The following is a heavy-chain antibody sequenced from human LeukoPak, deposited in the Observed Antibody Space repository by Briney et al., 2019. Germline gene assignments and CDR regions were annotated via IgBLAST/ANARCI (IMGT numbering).Heavy chain of an antibody. Sequence: GGSLRLSCAASGFTFSSYAMHWVRQAPGKGLEWVAVISYDGSNKYYADSVKGRFTISRDNSKNTLYLQMNSLRAEDTAVYYCARGLVLRFLVPMSYGMDVWGQGTTVTVSS. CDR1: GFTFSSYA. J-gene: IGHJ6*02. CDR3: ARGLVLRFLVPMSYGMDV. V-gene: IGHV3-30-3*01. CDR2: ISYDGSNK. D-gene: IGHD3-3*01.